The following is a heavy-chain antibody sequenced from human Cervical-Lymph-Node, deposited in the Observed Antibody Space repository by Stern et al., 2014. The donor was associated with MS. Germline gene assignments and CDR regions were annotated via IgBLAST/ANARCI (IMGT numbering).Heavy chain of an antibody. Sequence: QLQLQESRPGLVKASQTLSLTCTVSGGSISRGGYYWSWIRQHPGKGLEWIGSTYYSGSTYYNPSFKSRITISVDTSENQFSLKLSSVTAADTAVYYCATIYCSGGSCHYFDHWGQGTLVTVSS. CDR2: TYYSGST. CDR3: ATIYCSGGSCHYFDH. J-gene: IGHJ4*02. CDR1: GGSISRGGYY. V-gene: IGHV4-31*03. D-gene: IGHD2-15*01.